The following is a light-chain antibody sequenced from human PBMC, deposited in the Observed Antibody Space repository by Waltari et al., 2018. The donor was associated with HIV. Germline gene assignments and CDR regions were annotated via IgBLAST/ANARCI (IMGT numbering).Light chain of an antibody. J-gene: IGLJ3*02. Sequence: SYVLTQPPSVSVAPGKTARLTCGGNNIGSKSVHRYQQKPGQAPVLVIYYDSDRPSGIPERFSGSNSGNTATLTISRVEAGDEADYYCQVWDSSSDLSWVFGGGTKLTVL. V-gene: IGLV3-21*04. CDR3: QVWDSSSDLSWV. CDR2: YDS. CDR1: NIGSKS.